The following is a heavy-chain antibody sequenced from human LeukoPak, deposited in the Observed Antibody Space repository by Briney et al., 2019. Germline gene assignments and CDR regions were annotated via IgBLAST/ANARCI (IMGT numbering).Heavy chain of an antibody. V-gene: IGHV3-66*01. J-gene: IGHJ5*02. CDR2: IYRGGPT. D-gene: IGHD4-17*01. Sequence: PGGSLRLSCAVSGFTFTNYPMSWVRQAPGKGLEWVSVIYRGGPTYYADSVKGRFTISRDNSKNTLYLQMNSLRAEDTAVYYCARDSYVDSEAVRWFDPWGQGTLVTVSS. CDR3: ARDSYVDSEAVRWFDP. CDR1: GFTFTNYP.